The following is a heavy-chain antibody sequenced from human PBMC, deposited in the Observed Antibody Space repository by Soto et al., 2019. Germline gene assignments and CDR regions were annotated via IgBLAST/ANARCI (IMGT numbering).Heavy chain of an antibody. D-gene: IGHD6-13*01. V-gene: IGHV3-9*01. J-gene: IGHJ3*02. Sequence: EVQLVESGGGLIQPGWSLRLSCAASGFVFDDYAMHWVRQAPGEGLEWVSGISWNSGDIGYTDSVKGRFTISRDNAKNSLYLQMNSLRPEDTAFYYCAKDRDRSSIHSSFDIWGQGTLVTVSS. CDR3: AKDRDRSSIHSSFDI. CDR1: GFVFDDYA. CDR2: ISWNSGDI.